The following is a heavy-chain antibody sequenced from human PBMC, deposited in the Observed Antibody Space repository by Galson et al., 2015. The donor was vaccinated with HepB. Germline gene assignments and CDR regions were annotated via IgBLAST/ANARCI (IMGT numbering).Heavy chain of an antibody. J-gene: IGHJ5*02. V-gene: IGHV1-18*01. D-gene: IGHD2-21*01. CDR3: ARDSYCGGDCYPGYTWLDP. CDR2: ISAYDGNT. CDR1: GYTFTNYG. Sequence: SVKVSCKASGYTFTNYGITWVRQAPGQGLEWMGWISAYDGNTKYAQKVQSRVTMTTDTSTNTAYMDLRSLTFDDTAVYYCARDSYCGGDCYPGYTWLDPWGQGTLVTVSS.